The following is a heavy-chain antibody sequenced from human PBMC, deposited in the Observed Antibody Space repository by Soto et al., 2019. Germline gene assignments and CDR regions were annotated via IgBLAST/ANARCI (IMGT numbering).Heavy chain of an antibody. J-gene: IGHJ4*02. CDR2: ISAYNGNT. Sequence: QVQLVQSGAEVKKPGASVKVSCKASGYTFASYGISWVRQAPGQGLEWMGWISAYNGNTNYAQNLQGRVTMTTDTSTSTAYVELRSLRSDDTAVYYCAMSTGYSYGFDYWGQGTLVTVSS. CDR1: GYTFASYG. CDR3: AMSTGYSYGFDY. D-gene: IGHD5-18*01. V-gene: IGHV1-18*01.